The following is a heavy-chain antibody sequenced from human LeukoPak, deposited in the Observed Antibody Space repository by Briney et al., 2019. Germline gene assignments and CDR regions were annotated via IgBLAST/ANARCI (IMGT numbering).Heavy chain of an antibody. V-gene: IGHV4-4*07. D-gene: IGHD3-9*01. CDR3: ARGMEMTSFTGYYSFDY. Sequence: SETLSLTCTVSGGSISTFFWTWIRQSAGKGLEWIGRIYTGTTYYNPSLESRATISVDTSNNRFSLKLTSLTAADTAVYYCARGMEMTSFTGYYSFDYWGRGSLVTVSS. CDR1: GGSISTFF. J-gene: IGHJ4*02. CDR2: IYTGTT.